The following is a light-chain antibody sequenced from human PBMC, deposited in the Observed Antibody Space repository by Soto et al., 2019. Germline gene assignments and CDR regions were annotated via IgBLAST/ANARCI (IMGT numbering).Light chain of an antibody. CDR1: SSDVGGYNH. Sequence: QSVLTQPASVSGSPGQSITISCTGTSSDVGGYNHVSWYQHSPGKAPKLILFAVSDRPSGVSHRFSGSKSSNTASLTISGHQSEDEADSYGCSYPSLSTVVFVGGTKLTVL. V-gene: IGLV2-14*01. CDR2: AVS. CDR3: CSYPSLSTVV. J-gene: IGLJ2*01.